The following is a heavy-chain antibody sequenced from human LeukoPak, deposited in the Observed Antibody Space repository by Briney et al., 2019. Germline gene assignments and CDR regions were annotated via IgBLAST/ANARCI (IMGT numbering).Heavy chain of an antibody. CDR1: GYTFTTYY. CDR3: ARDLGVEMATMGAFDI. J-gene: IGHJ3*02. Sequence: VASVKVSCKASGYTFTTYYIHWVRQAPGQGLEWMGWISAYNGNTNYAQKLQGRVTMTTDTSTSTAYMELRSLRSDDTAVYYCARDLGVEMATMGAFDIWGQGTMVTVSS. D-gene: IGHD5-24*01. CDR2: ISAYNGNT. V-gene: IGHV1-18*04.